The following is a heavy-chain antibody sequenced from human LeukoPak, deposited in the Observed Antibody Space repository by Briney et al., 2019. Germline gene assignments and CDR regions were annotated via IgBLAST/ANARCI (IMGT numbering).Heavy chain of an antibody. J-gene: IGHJ4*02. V-gene: IGHV3-66*01. CDR1: GVTVSSNY. Sequence: GGSLRLSCAASGVTVSSNYMSWVRQAPGKGLEWVSVIYSGGSTYYADSVKGRFTISRDNSKNTLYLQMNSLRAEDTAVYYCAKGTERIAAAGMDYWGQGTLVTVSS. D-gene: IGHD6-13*01. CDR3: AKGTERIAAAGMDY. CDR2: IYSGGST.